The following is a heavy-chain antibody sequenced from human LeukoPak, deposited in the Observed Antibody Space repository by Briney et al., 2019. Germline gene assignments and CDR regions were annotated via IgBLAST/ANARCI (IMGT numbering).Heavy chain of an antibody. V-gene: IGHV4-34*01. CDR2: INHSGST. CDR1: GGSFSGYY. Sequence: SETLSLTCAVFGGSFSGYYWSWICQSPGKGLEWIGEINHSGSTNYNPSLKSRVTISVDTSKKQFSLKASSVTAADTAVYFCAREGASVTNFDYWGQGTLVTVSP. J-gene: IGHJ4*02. D-gene: IGHD1-26*01. CDR3: AREGASVTNFDY.